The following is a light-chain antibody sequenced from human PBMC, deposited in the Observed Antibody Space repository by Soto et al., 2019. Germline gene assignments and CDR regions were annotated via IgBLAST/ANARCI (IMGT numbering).Light chain of an antibody. CDR2: EGH. Sequence: QSVLAQPASVSGSPGQSITISCTGASGYVGTYSLVSWYQQHPGKAPKVVIYEGHKRPSGVPDRFSGSTSVNTASLTISGLQTDDEADYYCCLYVGATTYVFGTGTQVNVL. CDR1: SGYVGTYSL. CDR3: CLYVGATTYV. J-gene: IGLJ1*01. V-gene: IGLV2-23*01.